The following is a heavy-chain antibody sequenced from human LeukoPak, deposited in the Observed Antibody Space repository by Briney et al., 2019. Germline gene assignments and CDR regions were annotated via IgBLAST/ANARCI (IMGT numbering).Heavy chain of an antibody. CDR1: GFTFSSYG. CDR3: AKDSSSGTGSYFDY. V-gene: IGHV3-30*18. D-gene: IGHD3-10*01. Sequence: GRSLRLSCAASGFTFSSYGMHWVRQAPGKGLEWVAVISYDGSNKYYADSVKGRFTISRDNSKNTLYLQMNSLRAEDTAVYYCAKDSSSGTGSYFDYWGQGTLVTVSS. CDR2: ISYDGSNK. J-gene: IGHJ4*02.